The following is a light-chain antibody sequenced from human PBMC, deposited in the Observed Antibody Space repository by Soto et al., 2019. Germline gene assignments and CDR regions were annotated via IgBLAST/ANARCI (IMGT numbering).Light chain of an antibody. Sequence: EIAFTQSPGTPSLSPVERSTLPFSSSQSVSSSYLAWYQQKPGQAPRLLIYGASSRATGIPDRFSGSGSGTDFTLTISRLEPEDFAVYYCQQYGSSPSITFGQGTRLEIK. V-gene: IGKV3-20*01. CDR1: QSVSSSY. CDR3: QQYGSSPSIT. CDR2: GAS. J-gene: IGKJ5*01.